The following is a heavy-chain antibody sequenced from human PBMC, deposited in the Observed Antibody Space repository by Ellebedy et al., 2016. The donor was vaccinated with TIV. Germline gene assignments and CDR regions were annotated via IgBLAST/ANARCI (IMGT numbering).Heavy chain of an antibody. Sequence: PGGSLRLSCAASGFTFSSYSMNWVRQAPGKGLEWVSFISSSSSTTHYADSVKGRFTIFRDNAKNSLYLQMSSLRDEDTAVYYCASVVRDYYESSGYYSLYFDYWGQGTLVTVSS. CDR2: ISSSSSTT. CDR3: ASVVRDYYESSGYYSLYFDY. CDR1: GFTFSSYS. D-gene: IGHD3-22*01. J-gene: IGHJ4*02. V-gene: IGHV3-48*02.